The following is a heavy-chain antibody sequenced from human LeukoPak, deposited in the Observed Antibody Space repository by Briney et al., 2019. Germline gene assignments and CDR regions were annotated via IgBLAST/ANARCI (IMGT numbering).Heavy chain of an antibody. CDR3: ARGPRSLRYFDWLLLADAFDI. CDR1: GGSFSGYY. CDR2: INHSGST. Sequence: SETLSLTCAVYGGSFSGYYWSWLRQPPGKGLEWIGEINHSGSTNYNPSLKSRVTISVDTSKNQFSLKLSSVTAADTAVYYCARGPRSLRYFDWLLLADAFDIWGQGTMVTVSS. V-gene: IGHV4-34*01. D-gene: IGHD3-9*01. J-gene: IGHJ3*02.